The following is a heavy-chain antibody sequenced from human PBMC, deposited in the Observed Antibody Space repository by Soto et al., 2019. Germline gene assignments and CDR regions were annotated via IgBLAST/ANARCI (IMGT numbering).Heavy chain of an antibody. CDR1: GFTFRDYA. V-gene: IGHV3-49*03. CDR3: TRGAPDGSDGSCYTLT. Sequence: GGSLRLSCIASGFTFRDYAISWFRQAPGKGLQWVSFIRSNIYDGTTEYAASVKDRFSISRDDSKTIAYLQMDSLKTEDTGVYYCTRGAPDGSDGSCYTLTWGQGTLVTVSS. D-gene: IGHD2-15*01. CDR2: IRSNIYDGTT. J-gene: IGHJ4*02.